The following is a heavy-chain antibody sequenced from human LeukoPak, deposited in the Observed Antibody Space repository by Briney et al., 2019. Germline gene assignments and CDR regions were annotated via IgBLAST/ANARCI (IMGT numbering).Heavy chain of an antibody. CDR3: ARGWSGSNPGHFHY. D-gene: IGHD1-26*01. Sequence: GASVKVSCKASGGTFSSYAISWVRQAPGQGLEWMGGIIPIFGTANYAQKFQGRVTITADESTRTAYMELSSLKSEDTAVYYCARGWSGSNPGHFHYWGQGTLVIVSS. J-gene: IGHJ4*02. CDR2: IIPIFGTA. CDR1: GGTFSSYA. V-gene: IGHV1-69*13.